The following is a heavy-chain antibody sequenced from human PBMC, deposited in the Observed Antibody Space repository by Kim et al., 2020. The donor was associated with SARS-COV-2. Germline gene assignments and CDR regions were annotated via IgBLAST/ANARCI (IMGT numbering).Heavy chain of an antibody. CDR2: INHYYSGST. Sequence: SETLSLTCAVSGGSFSGYFCCWICQRPGPGQEWIGVINHYYSGSTKYNASLKSRVTISVDTSKNQFSLKLSSVTAADTALYYCARGRAGVVRSPILGNGPHYDYYAVDVGGRGTSVTVS. CDR3: ARGRAGVVRSPILGNGPHYDYYAVDV. J-gene: IGHJ6*02. V-gene: IGHV4-34*01. CDR1: GGSFSGYF. D-gene: IGHD2-2*02.